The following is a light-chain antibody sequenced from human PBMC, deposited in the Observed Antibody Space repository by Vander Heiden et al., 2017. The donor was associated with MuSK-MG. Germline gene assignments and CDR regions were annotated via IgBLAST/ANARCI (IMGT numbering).Light chain of an antibody. CDR3: SASDASVSPWVV. J-gene: IGLJ3*02. Sequence: QSVLTKPPSASGTHGQWVIIPRSRTQPNIGTNFAYWYRQFPATAPPLLIICGGLRPSGVPARFSCATYCASASSVTSALRSEDDAADYWSASDASVSPWVVFGGGTKLTVL. V-gene: IGLV1-47*02. CDR1: QPNIGTNF. CDR2: CGG.